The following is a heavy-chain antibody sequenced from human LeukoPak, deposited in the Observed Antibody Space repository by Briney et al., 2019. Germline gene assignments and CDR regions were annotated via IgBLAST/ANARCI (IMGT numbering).Heavy chain of an antibody. Sequence: GGSLRLSCAASGFTFSSYGMHWVRQAPGKGLEWVAVIWYDGSNKYYADSVKGRFTISRDNSKNTLYLQMNSLRAEDTAVYYCARARLGVIAFDIWGQGTMVTVSS. V-gene: IGHV3-33*01. CDR3: ARARLGVIAFDI. D-gene: IGHD2-21*01. CDR1: GFTFSSYG. J-gene: IGHJ3*02. CDR2: IWYDGSNK.